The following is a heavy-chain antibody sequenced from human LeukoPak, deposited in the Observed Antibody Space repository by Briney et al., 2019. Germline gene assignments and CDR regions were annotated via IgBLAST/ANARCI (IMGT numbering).Heavy chain of an antibody. D-gene: IGHD1-14*01. CDR2: INHSGST. V-gene: IGHV4-34*01. Sequence: SETLSLTCAVYGGSFSGYYWSWIRQPPGKGLEWIGEINHSGSTNYNPSLKSRVTISVDTSKNQFSLKLSSVTAADTAVYYCAGDRPRPVNWFDPWGQGTLVTVSS. CDR3: AGDRPRPVNWFDP. J-gene: IGHJ5*02. CDR1: GGSFSGYY.